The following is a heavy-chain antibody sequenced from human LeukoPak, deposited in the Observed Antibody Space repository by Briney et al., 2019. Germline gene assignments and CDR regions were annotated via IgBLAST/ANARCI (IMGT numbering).Heavy chain of an antibody. Sequence: GGSLRLSCVGSGFTFSRYWLNWVRQAPGKGLEWVAVIWYDGSNKYYADSVKGRFTISRDNSKNTLYLQMNSLRAEDTAVYYCARSKSIAVAGNPPGYWGQGTLVTVSS. CDR3: ARSKSIAVAGNPPGY. CDR1: GFTFSRYW. J-gene: IGHJ4*02. CDR2: IWYDGSNK. D-gene: IGHD6-19*01. V-gene: IGHV3-33*07.